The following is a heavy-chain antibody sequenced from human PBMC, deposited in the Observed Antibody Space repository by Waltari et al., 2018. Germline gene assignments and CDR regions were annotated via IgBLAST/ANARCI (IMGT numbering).Heavy chain of an antibody. D-gene: IGHD5-18*01. J-gene: IGHJ5*02. CDR2: INPNSGGT. CDR1: GYTFTGSV. V-gene: IGHV1-2*02. Sequence: QVQLVQSGAEVKKPGASVKVSCKASGYTFTGSVIHWVRQAPGQGLEWMGWINPNSGGTNYAQRFQGRVTMTRDTSISTAYMELSRLRSDDTAVYYCARVWVTAMITRGWFDPWGQGTLVIVSS. CDR3: ARVWVTAMITRGWFDP.